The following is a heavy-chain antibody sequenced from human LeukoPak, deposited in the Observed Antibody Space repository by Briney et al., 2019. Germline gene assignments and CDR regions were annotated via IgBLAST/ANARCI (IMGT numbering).Heavy chain of an antibody. CDR2: ISYDGSNK. V-gene: IGHV3-30*18. Sequence: GRSLRLSCAASGFTFSNYGMHWVRQAPGKGLEWVAVISYDGSNKYYAESAKGRFTISRDNSKNTLYLQMNSLRAEDTAVYYCAKDRYDSSEGWIDYWGQGTLVTVSS. CDR1: GFTFSNYG. J-gene: IGHJ4*02. D-gene: IGHD3-22*01. CDR3: AKDRYDSSEGWIDY.